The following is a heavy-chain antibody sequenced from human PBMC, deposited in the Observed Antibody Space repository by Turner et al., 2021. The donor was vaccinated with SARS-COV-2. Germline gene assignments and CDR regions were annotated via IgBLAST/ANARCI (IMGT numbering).Heavy chain of an antibody. D-gene: IGHD6-19*01. V-gene: IGHV3-30*18. J-gene: IGHJ4*02. CDR3: AKDHVTVAAYFDY. Sequence: QVQLVESGGGVVQPGRSLRLSCVVSGFTFSTYGMHWVRQAPGKGLEWVAVISYHVSNKYYADSLKGRFTISRDNSKNTLYLQMNSLIAEDTAVYYCAKDHVTVAAYFDYWGQGTLVTVSS. CDR2: ISYHVSNK. CDR1: GFTFSTYG.